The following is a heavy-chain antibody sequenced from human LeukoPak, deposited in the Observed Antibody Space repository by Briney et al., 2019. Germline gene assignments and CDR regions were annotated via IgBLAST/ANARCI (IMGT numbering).Heavy chain of an antibody. CDR3: ARDRSGGNWPQNYFDY. D-gene: IGHD1-1*01. J-gene: IGHJ4*02. CDR1: GFTFNNYA. V-gene: IGHV3-30*04. CDR2: ISYDGKNE. Sequence: PGGSLRLSCIASGFTFNNYAMHWLRQAPGKGLGWVGVISYDGKNEYHADSVKGRCTISSDGSKNTVSLQMNSLRAEDTAVYYCARDRSGGNWPQNYFDYWGQGTLVTVSS.